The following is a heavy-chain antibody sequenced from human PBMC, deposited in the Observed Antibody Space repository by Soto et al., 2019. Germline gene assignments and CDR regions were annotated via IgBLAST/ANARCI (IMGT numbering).Heavy chain of an antibody. CDR2: ISGSGRST. CDR3: AKFVMDYGDEGTIYY. CDR1: GFTFSSYL. J-gene: IGHJ4*02. D-gene: IGHD4-17*01. V-gene: IGHV3-23*01. Sequence: EVQLLESGGGLVQPGGSLRLSCAASGFTFSSYLMSWVRQAPGKGLEWVSGISGSGRSTYYADSVKVRFTISRDNSKNTLYLQMNSLSAEDTAVYYCAKFVMDYGDEGTIYYCGLGTLVTVSS.